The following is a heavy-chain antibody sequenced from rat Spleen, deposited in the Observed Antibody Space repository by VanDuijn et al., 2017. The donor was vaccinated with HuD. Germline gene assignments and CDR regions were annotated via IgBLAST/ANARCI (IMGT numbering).Heavy chain of an antibody. J-gene: IGHJ2*01. CDR2: IRSSGGST. CDR1: GFTFSHYD. V-gene: IGHV5S13*01. Sequence: EVQLVESGGGLVQPGRSLKLSCAASGFTFSHYDMAWVRQAPAKGLEWVASIRSSGGSTYYRDSVKGRFVISKDNAKNTGYLQMNNLRSEDTGMYYCARGDYSNYDWGQGVMVTVSS. CDR3: ARGDYSNYD. D-gene: IGHD1-8*01.